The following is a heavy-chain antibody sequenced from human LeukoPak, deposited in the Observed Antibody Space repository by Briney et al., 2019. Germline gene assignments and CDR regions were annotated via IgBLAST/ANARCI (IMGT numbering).Heavy chain of an antibody. V-gene: IGHV3-30*02. J-gene: IGHJ4*02. D-gene: IGHD2-15*01. CDR2: IRYDGSNK. Sequence: GGSLRLSCAASGFTFSSYGMHWVRQAPGKGLEWVAFIRYDGSNKYYADSVKGRFTISRDNSKNTLYLQMNSLRAEDTAVYYCAKFSRNVVVVAANYWGQGTLVTVSS. CDR3: AKFSRNVVVVAANY. CDR1: GFTFSSYG.